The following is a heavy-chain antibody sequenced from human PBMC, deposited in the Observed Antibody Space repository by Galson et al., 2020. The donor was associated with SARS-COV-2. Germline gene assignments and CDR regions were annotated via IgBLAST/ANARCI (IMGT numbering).Heavy chain of an antibody. CDR3: ARLRVRVSVAYTGPRLNLDAFDI. V-gene: IGHV3-48*03. CDR1: GFPFNTYE. D-gene: IGHD3-16*01. J-gene: IGHJ3*02. Sequence: GGSLRLSCVASGFPFNTYEVNWVRQAPGRGLEWVAYISRTSAYIYYADSVKGRFTVSRDNAKNSLFLQMNSLRAEDTALYYCARLRVRVSVAYTGPRLNLDAFDIWGHGTMVTVSS. CDR2: ISRTSAYI.